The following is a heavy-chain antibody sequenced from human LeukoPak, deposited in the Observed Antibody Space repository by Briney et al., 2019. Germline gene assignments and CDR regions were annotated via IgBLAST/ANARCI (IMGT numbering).Heavy chain of an antibody. Sequence: GESLKISCKGSGYSITNYWIAWVRQLPGKGLEWMGITYPGDPNTRFSPSFQGQVTISADKSISTAYLQWNSLKASDTAMYYCARKAYCAGDCYFGYCFDYWGQGTLVTVSS. CDR3: ARKAYCAGDCYFGYCFDY. J-gene: IGHJ4*02. CDR1: GYSITNYW. CDR2: TYPGDPNT. V-gene: IGHV5-51*01. D-gene: IGHD2-21*02.